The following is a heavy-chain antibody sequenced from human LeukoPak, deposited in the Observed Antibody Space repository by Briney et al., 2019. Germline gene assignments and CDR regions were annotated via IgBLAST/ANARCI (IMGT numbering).Heavy chain of an antibody. CDR1: GFTFSSYA. Sequence: GGSLRLSCAASGFTFSSYAMHWVRQDPGEGLEWVAVISYDGSNTYYADSLKGRFPISRDNSKNTLYLQMNSLRAEGTGVYYCARVSMATIIWYYFDYWGQGTRVTVSS. CDR3: ARVSMATIIWYYFDY. V-gene: IGHV3-30-3*01. D-gene: IGHD5-24*01. CDR2: ISYDGSNT. J-gene: IGHJ4*02.